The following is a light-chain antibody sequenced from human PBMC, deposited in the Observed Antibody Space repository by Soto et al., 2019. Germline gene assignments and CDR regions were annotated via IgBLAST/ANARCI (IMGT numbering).Light chain of an antibody. J-gene: IGLJ1*01. V-gene: IGLV2-14*01. Sequence: QSVLTQPASVSGSPGQSITISCTGTSSDIGAYNYVSWYQQHSGKAPKLMIYEVSNRPSGISNRFSGSKSGDTASLTISGLHREDEADYYCCSYTTNNTYVFGTGTKVT. CDR1: SSDIGAYNY. CDR3: CSYTTNNTYV. CDR2: EVS.